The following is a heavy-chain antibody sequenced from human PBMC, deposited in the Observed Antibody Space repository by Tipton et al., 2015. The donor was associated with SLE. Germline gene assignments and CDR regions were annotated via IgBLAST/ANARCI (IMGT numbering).Heavy chain of an antibody. D-gene: IGHD3-3*01. CDR3: ARVKSIFGVVIIDY. Sequence: TLSLTCTVSGGSISGYYWTWIRQPPGKGLEWIGYIFPSGSTNYNPSLKSRVTISVDTSKNQLSLRLSSVTAADTAVYYCARVKSIFGVVIIDYWGQGTLVTVSS. V-gene: IGHV4-4*08. J-gene: IGHJ4*02. CDR2: IFPSGST. CDR1: GGSISGYY.